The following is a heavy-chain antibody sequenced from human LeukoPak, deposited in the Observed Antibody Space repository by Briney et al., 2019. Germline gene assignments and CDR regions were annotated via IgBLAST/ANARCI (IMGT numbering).Heavy chain of an antibody. CDR3: ASSRDFEVVIMPSNFDY. Sequence: GGSLRLSCAASGFTFSSYAMSWVRQAPGKGLEWVSAISGSGGSTYYADSVKGRFTISRDNSKNTLYLQMNSLRAEDTAVYYCASSRDFEVVIMPSNFDYWGQGTLVTVSS. CDR1: GFTFSSYA. D-gene: IGHD3-3*01. CDR2: ISGSGGST. V-gene: IGHV3-23*01. J-gene: IGHJ4*02.